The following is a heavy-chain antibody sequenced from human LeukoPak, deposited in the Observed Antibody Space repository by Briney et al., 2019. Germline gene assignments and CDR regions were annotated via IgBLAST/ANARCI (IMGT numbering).Heavy chain of an antibody. J-gene: IGHJ4*02. CDR2: IYYSGST. D-gene: IGHD5-24*01. CDR1: GGSISSNY. CDR3: ARAERWLQFDS. V-gene: IGHV4-59*01. Sequence: SETLSLTCTVSGGSISSNYWSWIRQPPGKGLEWIGYIYYSGSTNYNPSLESRVTISVDTSKNQFSLKLSSVTAADTAVYYCARAERWLQFDSWGQGTLVTVSS.